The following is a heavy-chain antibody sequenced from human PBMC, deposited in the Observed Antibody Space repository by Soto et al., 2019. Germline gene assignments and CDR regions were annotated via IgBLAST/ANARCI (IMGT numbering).Heavy chain of an antibody. Sequence: EVQLLESGGDLARPGESLRLSCAASGFTFKNFAMSWVRQAAGKGLEWVSAISGSGSSTFYADSVKGRFIISRDNSQNXLYLRLNSLRADDTAIYYCAKVRLSDYYFYYGMDVWGQGTTVTVSS. J-gene: IGHJ6*02. CDR1: GFTFKNFA. CDR2: ISGSGSST. D-gene: IGHD3-10*01. CDR3: AKVRLSDYYFYYGMDV. V-gene: IGHV3-23*01.